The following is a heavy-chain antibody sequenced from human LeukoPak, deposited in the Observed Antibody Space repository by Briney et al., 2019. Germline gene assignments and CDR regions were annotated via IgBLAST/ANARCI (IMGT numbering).Heavy chain of an antibody. Sequence: PGRSLRLSCAASGFTFSSYGMHWVRQAPGKGLEWVAVISYDGSNKYYADSVKGRFTISRDNSKNTLYLQMNSLRAEDTAVYYCAKGGDGYNWVRVDYYYYMDVWGKETTVTISS. D-gene: IGHD5-24*01. CDR1: GFTFSSYG. CDR3: AKGGDGYNWVRVDYYYYMDV. V-gene: IGHV3-30*18. CDR2: ISYDGSNK. J-gene: IGHJ6*03.